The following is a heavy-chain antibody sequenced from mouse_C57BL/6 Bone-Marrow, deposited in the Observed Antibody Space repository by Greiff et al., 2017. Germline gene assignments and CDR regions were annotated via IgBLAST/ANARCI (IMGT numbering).Heavy chain of an antibody. CDR3: VRYSKGWMEN. CDR2: IRSKSNNYAT. CDR1: GFSFNTYA. Sequence: EVHLVESGGGLVQPKGSLKLSCAASGFSFNTYAMNWVRQAPGKGLEWVARIRSKSNNYATYYADSVKDRFTISRNDSESMLYLQMNNLETEDTAMYYCVRYSKGWMENWGQGIAVTVST. J-gene: IGHJ4*01. D-gene: IGHD2-5*01. V-gene: IGHV10-1*01.